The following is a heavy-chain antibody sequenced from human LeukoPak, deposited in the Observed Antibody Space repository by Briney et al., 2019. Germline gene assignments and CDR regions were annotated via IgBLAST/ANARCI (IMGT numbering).Heavy chain of an antibody. CDR1: GGTFSSYA. J-gene: IGHJ5*02. CDR3: ASGNGDYAPHWFDP. D-gene: IGHD4-17*01. V-gene: IGHV1-69*04. Sequence: ASVKVSCKASGGTFSSYAISWVRQAPGQGLEWMGRIIPIFGMANYAQKFQGRVTITADKSTSTAYMELSSLRSEDTAVYYCASGNGDYAPHWFDPWGQGTLVTVSS. CDR2: IIPIFGMA.